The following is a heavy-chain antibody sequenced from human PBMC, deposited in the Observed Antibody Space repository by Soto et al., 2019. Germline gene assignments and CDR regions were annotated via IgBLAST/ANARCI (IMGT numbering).Heavy chain of an antibody. Sequence: PGGSLRLSCAASGFTFSDYYMSWIRQAPGKGLEWVSYISSSGSTIYYADSVKGRFTISRDNAKNSLYLQMNSLRAEDTAVYYYARKTTGSATHFDYWGQGTLVTVSS. V-gene: IGHV3-11*01. CDR2: ISSSGSTI. CDR3: ARKTTGSATHFDY. CDR1: GFTFSDYY. J-gene: IGHJ4*02.